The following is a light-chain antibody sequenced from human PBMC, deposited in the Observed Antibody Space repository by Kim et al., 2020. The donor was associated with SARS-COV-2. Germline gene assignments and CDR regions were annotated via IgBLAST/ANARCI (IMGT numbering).Light chain of an antibody. J-gene: IGLJ3*02. CDR3: SSYTSSSTV. CDR1: SSDVGGYNY. CDR2: DVS. Sequence: PGQAITISCTGTSSDVGGYNYGSWYQQHPGKAPKLRIYDVSNRPSGVSNRSSGSKSGNTASLTISGLQAEDEADYYGSSYTSSSTVFGGGTQLTVL. V-gene: IGLV2-14*03.